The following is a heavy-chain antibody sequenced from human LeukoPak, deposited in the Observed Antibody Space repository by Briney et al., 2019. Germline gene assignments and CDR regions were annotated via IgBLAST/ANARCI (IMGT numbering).Heavy chain of an antibody. V-gene: IGHV3-11*06. Sequence: PGGSLRLSCAASGLTVTDNYMSWVRQAPGKGLEWVSSISGSSSYTFYADSVRGRFTISRDNAKNSLYLQMNSLRAEDTAVYYCARGTTGGYSPSHWGQGTLVTVSS. CDR2: ISGSSSYT. CDR3: ARGTTGGYSPSH. D-gene: IGHD5-12*01. CDR1: GLTVTDNY. J-gene: IGHJ4*02.